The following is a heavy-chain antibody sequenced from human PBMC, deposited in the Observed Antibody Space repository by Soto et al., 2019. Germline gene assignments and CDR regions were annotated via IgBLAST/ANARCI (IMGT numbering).Heavy chain of an antibody. Sequence: GGSLRLSCLASGFTFNTYAMHWVRQAPGKGLEYVSSISHNGVATYYIDSVKGRFTISRDNSKNTLFLQMTSLRAEDTAVYYCVKDRWVDYWGQGTLVTVSS. V-gene: IGHV3-64D*06. CDR3: VKDRWVDY. D-gene: IGHD6-13*01. J-gene: IGHJ4*02. CDR2: ISHNGVAT. CDR1: GFTFNTYA.